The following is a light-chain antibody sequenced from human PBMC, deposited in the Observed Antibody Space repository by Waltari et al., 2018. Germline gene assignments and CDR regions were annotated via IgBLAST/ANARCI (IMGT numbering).Light chain of an antibody. J-gene: IGLJ1*01. CDR3: SSYTTTSTYV. CDR2: DVN. CDR1: SSDVGAYND. V-gene: IGLV2-14*03. Sequence: QSALTQPASVYGSPGQSITISCAVTSSDVGAYNDVAWYQQHSGKAPKLIISDVNNRPSGVSNRFSGSKSGNTASLIISGLQADDEADYYCSSYTTTSTYVFGTGTTVSVL.